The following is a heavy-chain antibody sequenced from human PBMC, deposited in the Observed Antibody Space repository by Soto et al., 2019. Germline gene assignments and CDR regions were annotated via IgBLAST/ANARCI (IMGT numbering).Heavy chain of an antibody. CDR2: IIPIFGTA. CDR3: ASYDSSGYYYAPLFAFDI. D-gene: IGHD3-22*01. V-gene: IGHV1-69*01. J-gene: IGHJ3*02. Sequence: QVQLVQSGAEVKKPGSSVKVSCKASGGTFSSYAISWVRQAPGQGLEWMGGIIPIFGTANYAQKFQGRVTITADESTSTAYMELSSLRSDDTAVYYCASYDSSGYYYAPLFAFDIWGQGTMVTVSS. CDR1: GGTFSSYA.